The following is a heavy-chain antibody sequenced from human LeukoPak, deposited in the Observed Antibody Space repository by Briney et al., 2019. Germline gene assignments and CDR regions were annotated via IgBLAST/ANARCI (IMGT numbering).Heavy chain of an antibody. Sequence: GGSLRLSCAAAGFTFNHYGMHWVRQAPAKGLQWVAVIWSDGTNQYYADSVKGRFTISRDDSGNTVYLQMNSLRPADTGVYYCARDAQRGFDYSNSLEYWGQGTPVTVST. V-gene: IGHV3-33*01. D-gene: IGHD4-11*01. J-gene: IGHJ4*02. CDR1: GFTFNHYG. CDR2: IWSDGTNQ. CDR3: ARDAQRGFDYSNSLEY.